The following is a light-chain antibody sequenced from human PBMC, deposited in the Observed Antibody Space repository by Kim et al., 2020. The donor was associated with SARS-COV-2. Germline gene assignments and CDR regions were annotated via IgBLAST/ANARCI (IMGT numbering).Light chain of an antibody. CDR1: SRDVGHYNY. CDR3: GSYAGSNNLV. J-gene: IGLJ2*01. CDR2: DVT. V-gene: IGLV2-8*01. Sequence: GQAVTIPGTGTSRDVGHYNYFSWYQQHPGKAPKLMIYDVTKRPSGVPDRFSGSKSGNTASLTVSGLQAEDEADYYCGSYAGSNNLVFGGGTQLTVL.